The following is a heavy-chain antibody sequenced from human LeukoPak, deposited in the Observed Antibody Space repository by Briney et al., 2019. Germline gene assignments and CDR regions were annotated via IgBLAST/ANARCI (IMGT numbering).Heavy chain of an antibody. D-gene: IGHD6-13*01. CDR3: ARGVYSSSWYNWFDP. CDR2: IYPGDSDT. Sequence: GESLKISCKGSGDSFTSYWIGWVRQMPGKGLEWMGIIYPGDSDTRYSPSFQGQVTISADKSISTAYLQWSSLKASDTAMYYCARGVYSSSWYNWFDPWGQGTLVTVSS. V-gene: IGHV5-51*01. J-gene: IGHJ5*02. CDR1: GDSFTSYW.